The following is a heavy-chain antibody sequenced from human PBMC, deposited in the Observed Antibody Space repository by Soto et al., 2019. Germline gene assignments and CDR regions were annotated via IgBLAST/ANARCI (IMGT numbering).Heavy chain of an antibody. D-gene: IGHD6-19*01. V-gene: IGHV1-2*04. CDR2: INPNSGGT. Sequence: ASVKVSCKASGYTFTGYYMHWVRQAPGQGLEWMGWINPNSGGTNYAQKFQGWVTMTRDTSISTAYMELSRLRSGDTAVYYCARGSIAVAPSRYWGQGTLVTVSS. CDR3: ARGSIAVAPSRY. J-gene: IGHJ4*02. CDR1: GYTFTGYY.